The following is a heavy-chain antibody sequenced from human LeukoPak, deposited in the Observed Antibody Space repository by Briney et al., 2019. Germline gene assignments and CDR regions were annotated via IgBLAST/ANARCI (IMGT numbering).Heavy chain of an antibody. V-gene: IGHV5-51*01. D-gene: IGHD3-22*01. J-gene: IGHJ4*02. Sequence: GESLKISCKGSGYSFPSYWIGWVRQVPGEGLEWMGIIYPGDSDTRYSPSFQGQVTISADKSISTAYLQWSSLKASDTAMYYCARRRFYYDSGGYYPFDYWGQGTLVTVSS. CDR3: ARRRFYYDSGGYYPFDY. CDR2: IYPGDSDT. CDR1: GYSFPSYW.